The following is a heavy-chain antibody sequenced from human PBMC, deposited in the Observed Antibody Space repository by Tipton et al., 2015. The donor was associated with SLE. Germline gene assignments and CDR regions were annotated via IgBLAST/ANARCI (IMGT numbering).Heavy chain of an antibody. CDR3: ARAALVVGFGNWFDP. V-gene: IGHV1-18*04. J-gene: IGHJ5*02. D-gene: IGHD2-21*01. Sequence: QLVQSGAEVKKPGASVKVSCKASGYDFNSYGISWVRQAPGQGLEWMGWISPLNGNTNYAQKYRDRVSMTTDTSTTTAYMELRSLISADTAVYFCARAALVVGFGNWFDPWGQGTLVTVSS. CDR1: GYDFNSYG. CDR2: ISPLNGNT.